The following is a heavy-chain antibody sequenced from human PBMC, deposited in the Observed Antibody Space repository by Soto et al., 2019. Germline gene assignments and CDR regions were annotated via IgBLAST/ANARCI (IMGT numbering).Heavy chain of an antibody. CDR1: GGTFSSYA. Sequence: QVQLVQSGAEVKKPGSSVKVSCKASGGTFSSYAISWVRQAPGQGLEWMGGIIPIFGTANYAQKFQGRVTITADESTXXAXMXXSSLRSEDTAVYYCAREEYCSGGSCHPSAIWYFDLWGRGTLVTVSS. CDR3: AREEYCSGGSCHPSAIWYFDL. D-gene: IGHD2-15*01. CDR2: IIPIFGTA. J-gene: IGHJ2*01. V-gene: IGHV1-69*12.